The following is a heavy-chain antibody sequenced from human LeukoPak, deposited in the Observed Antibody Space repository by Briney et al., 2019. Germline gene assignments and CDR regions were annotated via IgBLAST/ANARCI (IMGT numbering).Heavy chain of an antibody. CDR1: GYTLTELS. V-gene: IGHV1-18*01. CDR2: ISAYNGNT. D-gene: IGHD1-26*01. J-gene: IGHJ5*02. Sequence: ASVKVSCKVSGYTLTELSVHWVRQAPGQGLEWMGWISAYNGNTNYAQKLQGRVTMTTDTSTSTAYMELRSLRSDDTAVYYCARFKLRVFNWFDPWGQGTLVTVSS. CDR3: ARFKLRVFNWFDP.